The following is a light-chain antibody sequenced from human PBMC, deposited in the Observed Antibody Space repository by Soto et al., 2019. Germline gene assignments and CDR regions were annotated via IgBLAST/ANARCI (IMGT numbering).Light chain of an antibody. CDR3: QPYYNYPWP. Sequence: AVLLTQSPSSFSASTGDRATITCRASQDIHNSLAWYQQVPGKDPKLLLYAASILQTGVPSRFSGSGSGTDFSLTIDGLQSEDFATSFFQPYYNYPWPLGQGTTGE. CDR1: QDIHNS. J-gene: IGKJ1*01. CDR2: AAS. V-gene: IGKV1-8*01.